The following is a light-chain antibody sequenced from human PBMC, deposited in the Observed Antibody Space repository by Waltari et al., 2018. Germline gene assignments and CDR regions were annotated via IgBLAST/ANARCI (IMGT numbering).Light chain of an antibody. CDR2: GAS. Sequence: VMPQSPVTLSVSLGARANLSCRASQGVDSNLAWYQRKPGQPPRLLIFGASTRATGVPARFSGSGSGTEFTLTIDSLQSDDFAVYYCHQYNKWPLWSFGQGTKV. CDR3: HQYNKWPLWS. J-gene: IGKJ1*01. CDR1: QGVDSN. V-gene: IGKV3-15*01.